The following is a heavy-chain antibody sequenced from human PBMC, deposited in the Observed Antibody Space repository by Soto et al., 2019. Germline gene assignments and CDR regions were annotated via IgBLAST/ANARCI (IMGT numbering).Heavy chain of an antibody. D-gene: IGHD6-19*01. Sequence: GASVKVSCKASGGTFSSYAISWVRQAPGQGLEWMGGIIPIFGTANYAQKFQGRVTITADKSTSTAYMELSSLRSEDTAVYYCASMYSSGPREVDYWGQGTLVTVSS. J-gene: IGHJ4*02. CDR2: IIPIFGTA. CDR1: GGTFSSYA. CDR3: ASMYSSGPREVDY. V-gene: IGHV1-69*06.